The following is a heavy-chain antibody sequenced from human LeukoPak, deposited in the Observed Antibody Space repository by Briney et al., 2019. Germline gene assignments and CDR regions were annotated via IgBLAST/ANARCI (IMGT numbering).Heavy chain of an antibody. Sequence: PSETLSLTCTVSGGSISSYYWSWIRQPPGKGLEWIGYIYYSESTNYNPSLKSRVTISVDTSKNQFSLKLSSVTAADTAVYYCARHDEWEANFDYWGQGTLVTVSS. D-gene: IGHD1-26*01. V-gene: IGHV4-59*08. CDR1: GGSISSYY. J-gene: IGHJ4*02. CDR2: IYYSEST. CDR3: ARHDEWEANFDY.